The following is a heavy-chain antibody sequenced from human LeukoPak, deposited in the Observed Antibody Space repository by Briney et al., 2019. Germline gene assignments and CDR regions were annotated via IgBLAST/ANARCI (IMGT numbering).Heavy chain of an antibody. CDR3: AKDFGGNLGGPGY. CDR1: GFTFSTYT. CDR2: ISGDG. D-gene: IGHD3-10*01. J-gene: IGHJ4*02. V-gene: IGHV3-23*01. Sequence: GGSLRLSCAASGFTFSTYTMAWVRQAPGGGLEWVSGISGDGYYADSVKGRFAISRDNSKSPLYLQMNSLRAEDTAVYYCAKDFGGNLGGPGYWGQRTRVTVSS.